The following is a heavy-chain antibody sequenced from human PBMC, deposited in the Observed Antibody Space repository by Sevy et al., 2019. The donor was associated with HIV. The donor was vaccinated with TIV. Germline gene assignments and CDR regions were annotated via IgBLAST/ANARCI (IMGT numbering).Heavy chain of an antibody. CDR1: GYIFSDYN. Sequence: ASVKVSCKTTGYIFSDYNMHWVRQAPGQGLEWMALINPNSGVTIYAHNFRGRVSVTRETSMSPAYMELSGLTSDDTALYYCVREDINAPRTLLSFDIWGQGTMVTVSS. CDR2: INPNSGVT. CDR3: VREDINAPRTLLSFDI. D-gene: IGHD3-3*01. J-gene: IGHJ3*02. V-gene: IGHV1-2*06.